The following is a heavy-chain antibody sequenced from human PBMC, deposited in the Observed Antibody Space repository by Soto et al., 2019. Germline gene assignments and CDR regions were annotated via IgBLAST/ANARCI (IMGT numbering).Heavy chain of an antibody. CDR3: AAGHLQTGTTGY. D-gene: IGHD1-7*01. CDR2: IVVGSGNT. Sequence: GASVKVSCKASGFTFTSSAVQWVRQARGQRLEWIGWIVVGSGNTNYAQKFQERVTITRDMSTSTAYMELSSLRSEDTAVYYCAAGHLQTGTTGYWGQGTLVTVSS. CDR1: GFTFTSSA. V-gene: IGHV1-58*01. J-gene: IGHJ4*02.